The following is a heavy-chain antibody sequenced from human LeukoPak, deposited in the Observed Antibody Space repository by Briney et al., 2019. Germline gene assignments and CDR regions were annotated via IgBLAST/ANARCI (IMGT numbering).Heavy chain of an antibody. CDR3: ARHVIAAAAPYYYYGMDV. D-gene: IGHD6-13*01. Sequence: PSETLSLTCTVSGGSISSHYWSWIRQPPGKGLEWIGYMYHSGSTNYNPSLRSRVTISVDTSKNQFSLKLSSVTAADTAVYYCARHVIAAAAPYYYYGMDVWGQGTTVTVSS. J-gene: IGHJ6*02. CDR2: MYHSGST. V-gene: IGHV4-59*08. CDR1: GGSISSHY.